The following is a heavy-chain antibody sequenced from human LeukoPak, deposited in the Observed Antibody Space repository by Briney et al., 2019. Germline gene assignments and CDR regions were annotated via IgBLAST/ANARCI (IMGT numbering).Heavy chain of an antibody. J-gene: IGHJ6*02. Sequence: GGSLRLSCAASGFTFSRYWMSWVHQAPGKGLECVANIKQDGSEKYYVDSVKGRFTISRDNAKNSLYLQMNSLRAEDTAVYYCAREDGYSFRFTYYYYGMDVWGQGTTVTVSS. V-gene: IGHV3-7*01. CDR3: AREDGYSFRFTYYYYGMDV. CDR2: IKQDGSEK. D-gene: IGHD5-18*01. CDR1: GFTFSRYW.